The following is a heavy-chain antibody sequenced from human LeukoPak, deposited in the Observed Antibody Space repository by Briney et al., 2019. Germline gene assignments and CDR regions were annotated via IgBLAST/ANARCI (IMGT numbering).Heavy chain of an antibody. CDR3: ARESITGTTDAFDI. D-gene: IGHD1-20*01. J-gene: IGHJ3*02. CDR1: GFTFSSYA. V-gene: IGHV3-30-3*01. CDR2: ISYDGSNK. Sequence: EPGRSLRLSCAASGFTFSSYAMHWVRQAPGKGLEWVAVISYDGSNKYYADSVKGRFTISRDNSKNTLYLQMNSLRAEDTAVYYCARESITGTTDAFDIWGQGTMVTVSS.